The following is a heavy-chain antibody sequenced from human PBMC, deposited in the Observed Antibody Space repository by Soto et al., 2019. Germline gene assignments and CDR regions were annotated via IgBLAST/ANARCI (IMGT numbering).Heavy chain of an antibody. J-gene: IGHJ3*02. Sequence: SVKVSCKTSGGTLSGYASSWVRQAPGQGLEWMGGIIPILGTANYAQKFQGRVTITADESTSTAYMELSSLRSEDTAVYYCATNLYYDILTGRNAFDIWGQGTMVTVSS. CDR1: GGTLSGYA. D-gene: IGHD3-9*01. V-gene: IGHV1-69*01. CDR2: IIPILGTA. CDR3: ATNLYYDILTGRNAFDI.